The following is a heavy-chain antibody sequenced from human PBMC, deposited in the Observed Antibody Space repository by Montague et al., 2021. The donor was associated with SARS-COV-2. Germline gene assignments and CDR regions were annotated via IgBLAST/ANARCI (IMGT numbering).Heavy chain of an antibody. CDR2: ISSRSTYT. Sequence: SRRLSLSASGFTFSDCYMTWIRQAPGKGLEWLSYISSRSTYTNYEDSVKGRFTISRDDAKNSLYLQMNSLRAEDTAGYYCASFTMVRGAPGDGMDVWGQGTTVTVSS. D-gene: IGHD3-10*01. J-gene: IGHJ6*02. CDR1: GFTFSDCY. CDR3: ASFTMVRGAPGDGMDV. V-gene: IGHV3-11*03.